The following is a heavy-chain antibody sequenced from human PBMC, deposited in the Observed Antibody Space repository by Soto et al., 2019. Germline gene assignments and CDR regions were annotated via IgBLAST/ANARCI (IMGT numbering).Heavy chain of an antibody. D-gene: IGHD3-10*01. CDR3: ARRRYYYGSGGYSYFDY. V-gene: IGHV4-34*01. J-gene: IGHJ4*02. CDR1: GGSFSGYY. CDR2: INHSGST. Sequence: QVQLQQWGAGLLKPSETLSLTCAVYGGSFSGYYWSWIRQPTGKGLEWLGEINHSGSTNYNPSLKSRVTISVDTSKNQFSLKLSSVTAADTAVYYCARRRYYYGSGGYSYFDYWGQGTLVTVSS.